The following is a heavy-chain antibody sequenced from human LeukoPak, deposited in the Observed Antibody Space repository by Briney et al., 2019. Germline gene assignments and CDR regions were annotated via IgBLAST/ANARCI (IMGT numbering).Heavy chain of an antibody. Sequence: PSETLSLTCTVSGGSISSGSYDWYWIRQPAGKGLEWIGHLYTSGSMSYNPSLKSRVTISVDTSKNQFSLKLISVTAADTAVYYCTKGRGIWGQGTLVTVSS. CDR3: TKGRGI. V-gene: IGHV4-61*09. CDR1: GGSISSGSYD. CDR2: LYTSGSM. J-gene: IGHJ4*02. D-gene: IGHD3-10*01.